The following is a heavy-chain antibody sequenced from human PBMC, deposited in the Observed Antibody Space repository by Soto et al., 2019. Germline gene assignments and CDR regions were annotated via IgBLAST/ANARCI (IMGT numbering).Heavy chain of an antibody. CDR1: GGSISSGGYS. J-gene: IGHJ5*02. CDR2: IYHSGST. Sequence: QLQLQESGSGLVKPSQTLSLTCAVSGGSISSGGYSWSWIRQPPGKGLEWIGYIYHSGSTYYNPSLKSRVTISVDRSKNQFSLKLSSVTAADTAVYYCARGEQRYSGSGSYFPNWFDPWGQGTLVTVSS. D-gene: IGHD3-10*01. CDR3: ARGEQRYSGSGSYFPNWFDP. V-gene: IGHV4-30-2*01.